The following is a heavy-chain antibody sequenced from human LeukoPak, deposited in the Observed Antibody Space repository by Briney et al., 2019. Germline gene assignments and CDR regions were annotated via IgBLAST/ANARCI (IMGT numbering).Heavy chain of an antibody. Sequence: GGSLRLSCAASGFTFSGYTMNWVRQAPGKGLEWVSSISGVGSCTYYTDSVKGRLAFYRANPKTSLHLQMNSLRAEDTAVYFWARGPRYCGGHCYDYWGQGTLVTVS. CDR1: GFTFSGYT. D-gene: IGHD2-21*01. CDR2: ISGVGSCT. CDR3: ARGPRYCGGHCYDY. J-gene: IGHJ4*01. V-gene: IGHV3-21*01.